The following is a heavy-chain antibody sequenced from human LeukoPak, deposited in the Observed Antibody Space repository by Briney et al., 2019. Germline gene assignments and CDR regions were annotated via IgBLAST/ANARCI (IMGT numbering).Heavy chain of an antibody. CDR2: ISYDGSYK. D-gene: IGHD4-17*01. Sequence: QPGRSLRLSCAASGFTFSSYGMHWVRQAPGKGLEWVAVISYDGSYKYYADSVKGRFTISRDNSKNTLYLQMNSLRAEDTAVYYCAKVGDYGDYALDYWDQGTLVTVSS. V-gene: IGHV3-30*18. CDR1: GFTFSSYG. J-gene: IGHJ4*02. CDR3: AKVGDYGDYALDY.